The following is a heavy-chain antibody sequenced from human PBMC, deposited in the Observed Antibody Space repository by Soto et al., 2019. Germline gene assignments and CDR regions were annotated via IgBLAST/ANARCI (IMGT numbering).Heavy chain of an antibody. V-gene: IGHV3-7*01. CDR1: GFTFSSYW. CDR2: IKQDGSEK. Sequence: EVQLVESGGGLVQPGGSLRLSCAASGFTFSSYWMSWVRQAPGKGLGWVANIKQDGSEKYYVDSVKGRFTISRDNAKNSLYLQMNSLRAEDTAVYYCARGPSGEWYGFDYWGQGTLVTVSS. J-gene: IGHJ4*02. D-gene: IGHD3-10*01. CDR3: ARGPSGEWYGFDY.